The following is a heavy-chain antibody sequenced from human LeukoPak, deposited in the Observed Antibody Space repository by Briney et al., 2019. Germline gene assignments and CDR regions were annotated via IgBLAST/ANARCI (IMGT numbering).Heavy chain of an antibody. CDR3: ARGGIVGATRRGYNWFDP. V-gene: IGHV4-61*05. CDR2: IYYSGST. J-gene: IGHJ5*02. CDR1: GGSISSSSYY. D-gene: IGHD1-26*01. Sequence: PSETLSPTCTVSGGSISSSSYYWGWIRQPPGKGLEWIGYIYYSGSTNYNPSLKSRVTISVDTSKNQFSLKLSSVTAADTAVYYCARGGIVGATRRGYNWFDPWGQGTLVTVSS.